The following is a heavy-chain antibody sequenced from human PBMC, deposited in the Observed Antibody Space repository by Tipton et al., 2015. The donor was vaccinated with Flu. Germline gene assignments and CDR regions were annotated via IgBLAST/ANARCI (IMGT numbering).Heavy chain of an antibody. CDR1: GGSISSSSYY. J-gene: IGHJ4*02. D-gene: IGHD1-1*01. V-gene: IGHV4-39*07. Sequence: TLSLTCTVSGGSISSSSYYWGWIRQPPGKGLEWIGSIYHSGSTYYNPSLKSRVTISVDTAKNQFSLELSSVTAADSAVYYCARVETVQPYSFDYWGQGTVVTVSS. CDR3: ARVETVQPYSFDY. CDR2: IYHSGST.